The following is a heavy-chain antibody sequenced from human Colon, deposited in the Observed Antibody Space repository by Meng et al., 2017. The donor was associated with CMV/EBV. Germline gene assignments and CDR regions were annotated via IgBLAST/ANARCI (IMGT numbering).Heavy chain of an antibody. V-gene: IGHV3-49*04. CDR3: AREQLVGDSFDY. CDR2: IRSKAYGGTT. CDR1: GFTFGDYA. D-gene: IGHD6-6*01. Sequence: GGSLRLSCTASGFTFGDYAMSWVRQAPGKGLEWVGFIRSKAYGGTTEYAASVKGRFTMSRDDSKSIAYLQMNSLRAEDTAVYYCAREQLVGDSFDYWGQGTLVTVSS. J-gene: IGHJ4*02.